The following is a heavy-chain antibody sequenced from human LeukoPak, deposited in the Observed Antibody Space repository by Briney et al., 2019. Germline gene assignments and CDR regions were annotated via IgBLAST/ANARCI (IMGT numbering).Heavy chain of an antibody. CDR1: GLTSSDSY. D-gene: IGHD3-10*01. V-gene: IGHV3-11*01. CDR2: ISSIGSTI. J-gene: IGHJ6*03. Sequence: GGSLRLSCVDSGLTSSDSYLSWIRQALGKGRGWVSYISSIGSTIYYAHTVKGGFTISKDNAKNSLYLQMNSLRAEDTAVYYCARDRITYYYGSGKLGDFFSKYCYYYYYMDVWGKGTTVTISS. CDR3: ARDRITYYYGSGKLGDFFSKYCYYYYYMDV.